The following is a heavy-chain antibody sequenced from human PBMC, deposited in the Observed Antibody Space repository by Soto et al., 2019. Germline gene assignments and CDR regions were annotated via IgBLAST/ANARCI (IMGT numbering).Heavy chain of an antibody. CDR2: ISAYNGNT. CDR1: GYTFTSYG. D-gene: IGHD2-15*01. J-gene: IGHJ6*02. CDR3: ARDFVYCSGGSCYSRKFDDYYYGMYV. V-gene: IGHV1-18*01. Sequence: GASVKVSCKASGYTFTSYGISWVRQAPGQGLEWMGWISAYNGNTNYAQKLQGRVTMTTDTSTSTAYMELRSLRSDDTAVYYCARDFVYCSGGSCYSRKFDDYYYGMYVLGQGTTVTVSS.